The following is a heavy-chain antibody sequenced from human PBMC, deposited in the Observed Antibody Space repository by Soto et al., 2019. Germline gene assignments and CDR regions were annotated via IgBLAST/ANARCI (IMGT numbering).Heavy chain of an antibody. Sequence: EVQLVQSGAEVKKPGESLKISCKGSGYTFTNYWIVWVRQMPGKGLEWMGIIFPDDSDTRYSPSFQGQVTISADKSITTAYLQWSSLKASDTAMYYCARIPRGRDGYNYFDSWGQGTLVTVSS. CDR1: GYTFTNYW. CDR3: ARIPRGRDGYNYFDS. V-gene: IGHV5-51*01. D-gene: IGHD5-12*01. CDR2: IFPDDSDT. J-gene: IGHJ4*02.